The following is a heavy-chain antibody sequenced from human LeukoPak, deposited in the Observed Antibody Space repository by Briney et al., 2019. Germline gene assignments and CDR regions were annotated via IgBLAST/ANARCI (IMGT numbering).Heavy chain of an antibody. Sequence: GGSLRLSCAASGFTFSSYSMNWVRQAPGKGLEWVSSISSSSSYIYYADSVKGRFTISRDNAKNSLYLQMNSLRAEDTAVYYCARESSGWDDIYYFDYWGQGTLVTVSS. D-gene: IGHD6-19*01. CDR2: ISSSSSYI. J-gene: IGHJ4*02. CDR1: GFTFSSYS. CDR3: ARESSGWDDIYYFDY. V-gene: IGHV3-21*01.